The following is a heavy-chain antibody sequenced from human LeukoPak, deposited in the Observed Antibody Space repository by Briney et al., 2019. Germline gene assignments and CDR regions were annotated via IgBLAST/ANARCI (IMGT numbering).Heavy chain of an antibody. CDR1: GFTVSSNY. CDR2: IYSGGST. CDR3: AREGYCSGGSCYQDY. J-gene: IGHJ4*02. V-gene: IGHV3-66*01. Sequence: PGGSLRLSCAASGFTVSSNYMSWVRQAPGKGLEWVSVIYSGGSTYYADSVKGRFTISRDNSKNTLYLQMNSLRAEDTAVYYCAREGYCSGGSCYQDYWGQGTLVTVSS. D-gene: IGHD2-15*01.